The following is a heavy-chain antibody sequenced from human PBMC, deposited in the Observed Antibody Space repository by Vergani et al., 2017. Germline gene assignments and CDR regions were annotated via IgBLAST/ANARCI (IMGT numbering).Heavy chain of an antibody. J-gene: IGHJ6*03. CDR1: GFTFSNYG. Sequence: QVRLVESGGGVVQPGRSLRLSCAASGFTFSNYGLHWVRQAPGQGLEWVAVISHDGNKKYYVDSVKGRFTISRDNSKNTLYLYMNSLRADDTAVYYCAKDPRLKEDYYYYYMDVWGKGTTVTVSS. V-gene: IGHV3-30*18. CDR3: AKDPRLKEDYYYYYMDV. CDR2: ISHDGNKK.